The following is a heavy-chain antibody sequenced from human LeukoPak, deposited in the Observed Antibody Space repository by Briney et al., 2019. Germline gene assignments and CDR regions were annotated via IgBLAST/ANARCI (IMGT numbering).Heavy chain of an antibody. J-gene: IGHJ4*02. V-gene: IGHV3-23*01. D-gene: IGHD1-26*01. CDR2: ISGSGGST. CDR1: GFTFSYA. Sequence: PGGSLRLSCAASGFTFSYAMSWVRQAPGKGLEWVSAISGSGGSTYYADSVKGRFTISRDNSKNTLYLQMNSLRGEDTAVYYCAKESSGSQGGFDYWGQGTLVTVSS. CDR3: AKESSGSQGGFDY.